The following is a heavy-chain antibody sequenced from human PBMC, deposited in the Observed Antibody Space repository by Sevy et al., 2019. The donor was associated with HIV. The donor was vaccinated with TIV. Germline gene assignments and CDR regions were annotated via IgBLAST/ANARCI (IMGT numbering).Heavy chain of an antibody. CDR2: IKQDESEK. CDR1: GFSFSNYW. CDR3: AKGNSGSFDY. D-gene: IGHD3-22*01. V-gene: IGHV3-7*01. J-gene: IGHJ4*02. Sequence: LSLTCAASGFSFSNYWMHWVRQAPGKGLEWVANIKQDESEKYYGASVKGRFTISRDNAKNSVYLEMNSLRPEDTAIYYCAKGNSGSFDYWGQGTLVTVSS.